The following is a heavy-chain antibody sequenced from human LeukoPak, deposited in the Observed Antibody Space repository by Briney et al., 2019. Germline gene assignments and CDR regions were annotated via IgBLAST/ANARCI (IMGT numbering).Heavy chain of an antibody. CDR2: INSDGSST. J-gene: IGHJ5*02. Sequence: GSLVPSLAASGFTFNGYWMDWVRPAPGKGLVWVSRINSDGSSTTYADSVKGRFTISRDNSKNTLFLQMNSPRAEDTALYYCAKGGSGYFADLWGQGTLVTVSS. V-gene: IGHV3-74*01. CDR3: AKGGSGYFADL. D-gene: IGHD3-22*01. CDR1: GFTFNGYW.